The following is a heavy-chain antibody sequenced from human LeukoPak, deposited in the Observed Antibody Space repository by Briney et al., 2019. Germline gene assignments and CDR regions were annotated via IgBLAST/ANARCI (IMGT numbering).Heavy chain of an antibody. CDR1: GFTFSKYW. D-gene: IGHD5-18*01. CDR2: ISYDGSNK. CDR3: ASGSGYSYGLDY. Sequence: GGSLTLSCAASGFTFSKYWMTWVRQAPGKGLEWVAVISYDGSNKYYADSVKGRFTISRDNSKNTLYLQMNSLRAEDTAVYYCASGSGYSYGLDYWGQGTLVTVSS. V-gene: IGHV3-30*03. J-gene: IGHJ4*02.